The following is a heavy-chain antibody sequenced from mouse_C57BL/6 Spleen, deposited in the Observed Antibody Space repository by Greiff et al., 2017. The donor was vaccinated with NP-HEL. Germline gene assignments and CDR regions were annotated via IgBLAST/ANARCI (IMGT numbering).Heavy chain of an antibody. D-gene: IGHD2-3*01. V-gene: IGHV1-64*01. CDR2: IHPNSGST. CDR1: GYTFTSYW. CDR3: ARNSDDGYYVDWYFDV. J-gene: IGHJ1*03. Sequence: QVQLQQPGAELVKPGASVKLSCKASGYTFTSYWMHWVKQRPGQGLEWIGMIHPNSGSTNYNEKFKSKATLTVDKSSSTAYMQLSSLTSEDSAVYYGARNSDDGYYVDWYFDVWGTGTTVTVSS.